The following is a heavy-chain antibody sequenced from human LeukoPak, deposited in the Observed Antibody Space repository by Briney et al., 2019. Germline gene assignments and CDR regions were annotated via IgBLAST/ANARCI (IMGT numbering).Heavy chain of an antibody. CDR2: IKSKTDGGTT. CDR3: AKDEGIAMIRIPLPTDY. D-gene: IGHD3-22*01. J-gene: IGHJ4*02. V-gene: IGHV3-15*01. Sequence: GGSLRLSCAASGFTFSNAWMSWVRQAPGKGLEWVGRIKSKTDGGTTDYAAPVKGRFTISRDDSKNTLYLQMNSLRAEDTAVYYCAKDEGIAMIRIPLPTDYWGQGTLVTVSS. CDR1: GFTFSNAW.